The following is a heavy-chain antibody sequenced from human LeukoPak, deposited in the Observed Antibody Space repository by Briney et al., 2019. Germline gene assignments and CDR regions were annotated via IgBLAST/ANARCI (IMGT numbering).Heavy chain of an antibody. V-gene: IGHV3-9*01. CDR1: GFTFDDYA. CDR3: ARNFYDYVWGSYRYICYFDY. Sequence: GGSLRLSCAAPGFTFDDYAMHWVRQAPGKGLEWVSGISWNSGSIGYADSVKGRFTISRDNAKNSLYLQMNSLRAEDTAVYYCARNFYDYVWGSYRYICYFDYWGQGTLVTVSS. J-gene: IGHJ4*02. D-gene: IGHD3-16*02. CDR2: ISWNSGSI.